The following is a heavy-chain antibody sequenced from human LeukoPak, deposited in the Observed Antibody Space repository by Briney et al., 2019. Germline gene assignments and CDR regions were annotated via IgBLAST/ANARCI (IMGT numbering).Heavy chain of an antibody. CDR3: AKADCSTTSCYFDP. D-gene: IGHD2-2*01. Sequence: PGGSLRLSCAASGFTFRSYDMHWVRQAPGKGLQWVAVISYDGSNKYHTDSVKGRFTISRDNSKNTLYLQMNSLRAEDTAVYYCAKADCSTTSCYFDPWGQGTLVTVSS. CDR2: ISYDGSNK. J-gene: IGHJ5*02. CDR1: GFTFRSYD. V-gene: IGHV3-30*18.